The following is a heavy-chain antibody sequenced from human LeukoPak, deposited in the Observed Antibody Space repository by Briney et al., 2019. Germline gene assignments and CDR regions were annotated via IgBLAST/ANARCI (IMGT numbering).Heavy chain of an antibody. CDR2: INWNGGST. Sequence: RPGGSLRLSCAASGFTFDDYGMSWVRQAPGKGLEWVSGINWNGGSTGYADSVEGRFTISRDNAKNSLYLQMNSLRAEDTALYYCARAVGATNYFDYWGQGTLVTVSS. V-gene: IGHV3-20*04. CDR1: GFTFDDYG. J-gene: IGHJ4*02. D-gene: IGHD1-26*01. CDR3: ARAVGATNYFDY.